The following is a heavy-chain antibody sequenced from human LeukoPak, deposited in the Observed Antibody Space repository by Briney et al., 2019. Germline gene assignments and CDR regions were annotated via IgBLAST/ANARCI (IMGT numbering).Heavy chain of an antibody. V-gene: IGHV1-3*01. CDR1: GYTFTSYA. Sequence: GASVKVSCKASGYTFTSYAMHWVRQAPGQRLEWMGWINAGNGNTKYSQKFQGRVTITRDTSASTAYMELSSLRSEDTAVYYCARDGPWIDYGGHQPRAVEDYWGQGTLVTVSS. CDR2: INAGNGNT. D-gene: IGHD4-23*01. CDR3: ARDGPWIDYGGHQPRAVEDY. J-gene: IGHJ4*02.